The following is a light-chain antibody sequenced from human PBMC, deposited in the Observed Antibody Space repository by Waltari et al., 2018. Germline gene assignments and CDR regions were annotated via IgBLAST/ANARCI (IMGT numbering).Light chain of an antibody. CDR2: GGS. J-gene: IGLJ3*02. V-gene: IGLV2-23*01. CDR3: CSYVGTITWV. Sequence: KQPPGTTPKCLLYGGSKRHLGVSNRFSGSKSGNTASLTISGRQAEDEADDYCCSYVGTITWVFGGGTKLTVL.